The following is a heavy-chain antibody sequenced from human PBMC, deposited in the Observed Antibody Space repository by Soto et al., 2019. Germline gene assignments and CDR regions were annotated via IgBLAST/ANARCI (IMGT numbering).Heavy chain of an antibody. CDR1: GYTFTSYD. V-gene: IGHV1-8*01. Sequence: VQLVQSGAEVKKPGASVKVSCKASGYTFTSYDINWVRQATGQGLEWMGWVSPNSGNTGDAQKFQGRVTMTRNTSISTAYMESSSLRSNDTAVYYCARVPVSMARNWFDPWGQGALVTVSS. CDR3: ARVPVSMARNWFDP. J-gene: IGHJ5*02. CDR2: VSPNSGNT.